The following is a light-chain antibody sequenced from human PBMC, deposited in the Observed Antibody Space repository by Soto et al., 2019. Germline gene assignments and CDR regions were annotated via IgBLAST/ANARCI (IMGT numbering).Light chain of an antibody. CDR2: AAS. CDR3: QQSYSTPRT. CDR1: QSISSY. V-gene: IGKV1-39*01. J-gene: IGKJ1*01. Sequence: TQSPATLSASVGDRVTITCRASQSISSYLNWYQQKPGKAPKLLIYAASSLQSGVPSRFSGSGSGTDFTLTISSLQPEDFATYYCQQSYSTPRTFGQGTKVEIK.